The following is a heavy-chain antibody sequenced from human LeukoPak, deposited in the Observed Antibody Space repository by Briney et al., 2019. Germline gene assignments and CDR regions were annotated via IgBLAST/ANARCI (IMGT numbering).Heavy chain of an antibody. D-gene: IGHD3-10*01. CDR3: ARSVRGVIKTPNMDV. Sequence: ASVKVSCKASGYTFTGYYMHWVRQAPGQGLEWMGWINPNSGGTNYAQKFQGRVTMTRDTSISTAYMELSRLRSDDTAVYYCARSVRGVIKTPNMDVWGKGTTITISS. J-gene: IGHJ6*03. CDR1: GYTFTGYY. CDR2: INPNSGGT. V-gene: IGHV1-2*02.